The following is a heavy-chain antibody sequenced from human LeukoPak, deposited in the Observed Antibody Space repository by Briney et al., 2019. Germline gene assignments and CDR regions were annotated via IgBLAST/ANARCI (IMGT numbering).Heavy chain of an antibody. CDR1: GGSFSSDA. V-gene: IGHV1-69*05. CDR2: IFPIIGTA. CDR3: ARAVREWFGQDHYYYDYMDV. Sequence: WVKVSCMAPGGSFSSDAICWVRQALGPGVGWMGRIFPIIGTANYAQKFQGRVTITTDESTSTAYMELSSLRSEDTAVYYCARAVREWFGQDHYYYDYMDVWGKGTTVTVSS. D-gene: IGHD3-3*01. J-gene: IGHJ6*03.